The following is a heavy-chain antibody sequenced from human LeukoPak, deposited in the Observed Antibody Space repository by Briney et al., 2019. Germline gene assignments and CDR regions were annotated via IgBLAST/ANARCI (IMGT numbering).Heavy chain of an antibody. CDR2: IHYSGST. D-gene: IGHD2-15*01. CDR3: ARTTEGYCRGRSCYSYYYYMDV. V-gene: IGHV4-59*01. J-gene: IGHJ6*03. Sequence: SETLSLTCAVYGGSFSGYYWSWIRQPPGKGLECIGYIHYSGSTNYNPSLRSRVTISVDSSKNQFSLKLSSVTAADTAVYYCARTTEGYCRGRSCYSYYYYMDVWGKGTTVTVSS. CDR1: GGSFSGYY.